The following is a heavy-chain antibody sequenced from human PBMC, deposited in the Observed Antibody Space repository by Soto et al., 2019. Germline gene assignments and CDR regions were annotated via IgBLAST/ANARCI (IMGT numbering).Heavy chain of an antibody. CDR2: INHSGRT. V-gene: IGHV4-34*01. CDR3: ARVVSYDYIWGSYRSGSRYYYYMDV. J-gene: IGHJ6*03. CDR1: GGSFSGFY. Sequence: SETLSLTCAVYGGSFSGFYWSWIRQAPGKGLEWIGEINHSGRTRYNPSLKSRVTMSVDTSKNQFSQKLSSVTAADTAVYYCARVVSYDYIWGSYRSGSRYYYYMDVWGKGTTVTVSS. D-gene: IGHD3-16*02.